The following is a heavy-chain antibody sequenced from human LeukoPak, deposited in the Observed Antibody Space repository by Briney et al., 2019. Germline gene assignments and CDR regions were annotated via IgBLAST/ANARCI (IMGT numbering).Heavy chain of an antibody. CDR3: AREKQWLGRYYFDY. Sequence: SETLSLTCTVSGGSISSYYWSWIRQPPGKGLEWIGYIYYSRSTNYNPSLKSRVTISVDTSKNQFSLKLSSVTAADTAVYYCAREKQWLGRYYFDYWGQGTLVTVSS. CDR2: IYYSRST. V-gene: IGHV4-59*01. CDR1: GGSISSYY. D-gene: IGHD6-19*01. J-gene: IGHJ4*02.